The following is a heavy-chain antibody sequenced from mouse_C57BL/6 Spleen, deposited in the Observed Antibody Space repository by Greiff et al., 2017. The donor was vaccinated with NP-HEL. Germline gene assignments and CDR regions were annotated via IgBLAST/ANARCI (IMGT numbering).Heavy chain of an antibody. Sequence: EVQGVESGGGLVQPKGSLKLSCAASGFSFNTYAMNWVRQAPGKGVEWVARIRSKSNNYATYYADSVKDRFTISRDDSESMLYLQMNNLKTEDTAMYYCVSGAQASFAYWGQGTLVTVSA. V-gene: IGHV10-1*01. CDR1: GFSFNTYA. CDR2: IRSKSNNYAT. J-gene: IGHJ3*01. CDR3: VSGAQASFAY. D-gene: IGHD3-2*02.